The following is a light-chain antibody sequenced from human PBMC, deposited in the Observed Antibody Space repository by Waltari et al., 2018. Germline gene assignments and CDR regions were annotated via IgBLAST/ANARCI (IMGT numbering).Light chain of an antibody. CDR2: RDN. CDR1: SSTIGSDF. Sequence: QSVLTQPPSASGTPGQRVTISCSGSSSTIGSDFGYWYQQLPATAPKLLIYRDNQRPSGVPDRFSGSKSGTSASLAISGLRSEDEADYYCAAGWDYSLGAVPFGGGTKLTVL. V-gene: IGLV1-47*01. J-gene: IGLJ2*01. CDR3: AAGWDYSLGAVP.